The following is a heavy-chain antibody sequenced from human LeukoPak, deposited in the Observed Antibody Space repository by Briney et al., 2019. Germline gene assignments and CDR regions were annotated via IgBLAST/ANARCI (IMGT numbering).Heavy chain of an antibody. CDR2: IFYSGST. CDR1: GGSFSSYY. J-gene: IGHJ4*02. V-gene: IGHV4-59*01. Sequence: SETLSLTCTVSGGSFSSYYWSWIRQPPGKGLEWIGYIFYSGSTNYNPSLKSRVTISVDTSKNQFSLKVTSVTAADTAVYYCARGSYDISGYPLDYWGQGTLVTVSS. D-gene: IGHD3-22*01. CDR3: ARGSYDISGYPLDY.